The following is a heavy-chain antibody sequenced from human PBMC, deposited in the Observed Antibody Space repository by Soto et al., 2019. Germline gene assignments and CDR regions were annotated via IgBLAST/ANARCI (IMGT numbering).Heavy chain of an antibody. D-gene: IGHD3-10*01. V-gene: IGHV1-18*01. CDR3: ARVFFRFFALVN. CDR2: ISAYNGNT. Sequence: QVQLVKSGGEVKKPGASVKFSCKASGYTFTTYGISWGRQAPGQGLEWMGWISAYNGNTRYAQKLQGRVTMTTDTSTLTAAMELRCLRSDDTAVYYFARVFFRFFALVNWGQGTMVTVSS. CDR1: GYTFTTYG. J-gene: IGHJ3*02.